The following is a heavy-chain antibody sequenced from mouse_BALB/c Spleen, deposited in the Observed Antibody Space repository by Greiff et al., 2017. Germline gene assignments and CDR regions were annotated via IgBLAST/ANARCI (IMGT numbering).Heavy chain of an antibody. CDR1: GFTFSDYY. V-gene: IGHV5-4*02. CDR2: ISDGGSYT. CDR3: ARGGDVGAMDY. Sequence: EVKVVESGGGLVKPGGSLKLSCAASGFTFSDYYMYWVRQTPEKRLEWVATISDGGSYTYYPDSVKGRFTISRDNAKNNLYLQMSSLKSEDTAMYYCARGGDVGAMDYWGQGTSVTVSS. J-gene: IGHJ4*01. D-gene: IGHD3-3*01.